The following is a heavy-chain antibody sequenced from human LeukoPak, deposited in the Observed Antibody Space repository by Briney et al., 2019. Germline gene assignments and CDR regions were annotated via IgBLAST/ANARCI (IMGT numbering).Heavy chain of an antibody. CDR2: IYYSATT. V-gene: IGHV4-39*01. CDR1: GGTISSSSYY. CDR3: ARHVRFLEWLSSYYFDY. Sequence: SETLYLTCTVSGGTISSSSYYWGWIRQPPGKGMEWIGSIYYSATTYYNPSLKSRVTIPVDTSKSQFSLRLTSVTAADTAVYYCARHVRFLEWLSSYYFDYWGQGTLVTVSS. D-gene: IGHD3-3*01. J-gene: IGHJ4*02.